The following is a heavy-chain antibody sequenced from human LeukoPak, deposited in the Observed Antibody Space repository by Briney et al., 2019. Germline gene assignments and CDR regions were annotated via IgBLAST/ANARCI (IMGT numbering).Heavy chain of an antibody. J-gene: IGHJ3*02. CDR2: IQTSGST. CDR3: ARGYYYDTRNAFDI. CDR1: GGSISSYY. D-gene: IGHD3-22*01. Sequence: SETLSLTCTVSGGSISSYYWSWIRQPAGKGLEWIGRIQTSGSTNYIPSLKSRVTISVDKSKNQFSLKLSSVTAADTAVYYCARGYYYDTRNAFDIWGQGTMVTVSS. V-gene: IGHV4-4*07.